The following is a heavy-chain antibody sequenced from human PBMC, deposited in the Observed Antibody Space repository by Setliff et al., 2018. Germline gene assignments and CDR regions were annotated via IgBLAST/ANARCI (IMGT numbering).Heavy chain of an antibody. CDR2: INHSGST. CDR1: GGSFSGYY. CDR3: ARVNQYSSVWYNYYYGMDV. V-gene: IGHV4-34*01. J-gene: IGHJ6*02. D-gene: IGHD6-19*01. Sequence: KPSETLSLTCAVYGGSFSGYYWSWTRQPPGKGLEWIGEINHSGSTNYNPSLKSRVTISVDTSKNQFSLKLSSVTAADTAVYYCARVNQYSSVWYNYYYGMDVWGQGTTVTVSS.